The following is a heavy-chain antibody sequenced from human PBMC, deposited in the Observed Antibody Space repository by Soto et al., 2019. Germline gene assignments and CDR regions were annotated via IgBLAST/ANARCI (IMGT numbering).Heavy chain of an antibody. CDR3: AREGGYYGSGTYTI. CDR2: IYYSGST. CDR1: GGSISSYY. J-gene: IGHJ3*02. D-gene: IGHD3-10*01. Sequence: PSETLSLTCTVSGGSISSYYWSWIRQPPGKGLEWIGYIYYSGSTNYNPSLKSRVTISVDTSKNQFSLKLSSATAADTAVYYCAREGGYYGSGTYTIWGQGTMVTV. V-gene: IGHV4-59*01.